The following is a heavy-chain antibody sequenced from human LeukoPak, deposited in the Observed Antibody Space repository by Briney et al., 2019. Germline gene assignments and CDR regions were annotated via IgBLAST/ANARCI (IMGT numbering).Heavy chain of an antibody. J-gene: IGHJ4*02. Sequence: PERSLRLSCAASGFTFSNYAMHWVRQAPGKGLEWVAVISYNGSSKYYADSVKGRFTISRDNSKNTVYLQMNSLRAEDSAVYYCASGYCTNDVCYTVGFDYWGQGTLVTVSS. CDR1: GFTFSNYA. V-gene: IGHV3-30-3*01. D-gene: IGHD2-8*01. CDR2: ISYNGSSK. CDR3: ASGYCTNDVCYTVGFDY.